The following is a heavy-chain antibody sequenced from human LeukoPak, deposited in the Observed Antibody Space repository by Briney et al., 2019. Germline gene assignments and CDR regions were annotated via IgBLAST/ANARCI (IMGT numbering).Heavy chain of an antibody. D-gene: IGHD1-26*01. V-gene: IGHV4-39*07. J-gene: IGHJ4*02. Sequence: SETLSLTCTVSGGSISSSSYYWGWIRQPPGKGLEWIGSIYYSGSTYYNPSLKSRVTISVDTSKNQFSLKLSSVTAADTAVYYCASERGSYFIVDWGQGTLVTVSS. CDR2: IYYSGST. CDR1: GGSISSSSYY. CDR3: ASERGSYFIVD.